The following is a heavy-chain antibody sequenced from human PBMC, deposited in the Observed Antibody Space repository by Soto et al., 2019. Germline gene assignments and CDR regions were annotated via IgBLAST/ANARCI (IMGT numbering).Heavy chain of an antibody. CDR2: IFPIFGTA. Sequence: QVQLVQSGAEVKKPGSSVKVSCKASGGTFSNSAISWVRQPPGQGLEWMGGIFPIFGTANYALNFQGRVTITADRSTSTADMELSSLRSEDTAVYYCARGGGSSSPPGDPWGQGTLVTVSS. V-gene: IGHV1-69*06. CDR1: GGTFSNSA. CDR3: ARGGGSSSPPGDP. D-gene: IGHD2-15*01. J-gene: IGHJ5*02.